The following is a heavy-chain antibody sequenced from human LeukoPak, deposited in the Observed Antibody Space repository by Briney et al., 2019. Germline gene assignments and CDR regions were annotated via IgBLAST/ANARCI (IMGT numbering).Heavy chain of an antibody. CDR1: GFTLSNYW. CDR2: IKADGITT. Sequence: GGSLRLSCAASGFTLSNYWMHWVRQAPGKGLVWASRIKADGITTNYADSVKGRFTISRDNAKNTLYLQMNSLRAEDTAVYYCARTYDFWTGFQYYFDSWGQGTLVTVSS. D-gene: IGHD3-3*01. J-gene: IGHJ4*02. V-gene: IGHV3-74*01. CDR3: ARTYDFWTGFQYYFDS.